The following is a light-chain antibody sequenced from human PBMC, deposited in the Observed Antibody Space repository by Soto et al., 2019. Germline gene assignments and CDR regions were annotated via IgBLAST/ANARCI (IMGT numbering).Light chain of an antibody. CDR1: QSVSSNY. Sequence: EVVLTQSPGTLSLSAGERATLSCRASQSVSSNYLAWYQQKPGQSPRLLIYGASNRASGISDRFSGSGSGTDFTLTIYSLEPEDFAVYYCQQYDTSPWTFGQGTKVEI. CDR2: GAS. J-gene: IGKJ1*01. V-gene: IGKV3-20*01. CDR3: QQYDTSPWT.